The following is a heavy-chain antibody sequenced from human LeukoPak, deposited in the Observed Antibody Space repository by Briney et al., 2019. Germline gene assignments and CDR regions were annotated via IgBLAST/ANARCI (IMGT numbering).Heavy chain of an antibody. V-gene: IGHV3-7*01. CDR3: ARAEVYGDYAFDY. CDR2: IKQDGSEK. Sequence: GGSLRLSCAASGFTFSSYWMSWVRQAPGKGLEWVANIKQDGSEKYYVGSVKGRFTISRDNAKNSPYLQMNSLRAEDTAVYYCARAEVYGDYAFDYWGQGTLVTVSS. CDR1: GFTFSSYW. D-gene: IGHD4-17*01. J-gene: IGHJ4*02.